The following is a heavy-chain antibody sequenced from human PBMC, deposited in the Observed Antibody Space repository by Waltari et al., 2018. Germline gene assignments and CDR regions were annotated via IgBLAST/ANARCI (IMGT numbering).Heavy chain of an antibody. CDR1: GFTFSSYS. D-gene: IGHD3-22*01. CDR3: ARAKYYYDSSGEPIDY. J-gene: IGHJ4*02. V-gene: IGHV3-21*01. CDR2: ISSSRSYI. Sequence: EVQLVESGGGLVKPGGSLRLSCAASGFTFSSYSMNWVRQAPGKGLEWVSSISSSRSYIYYADSVKGRFTISRDNAKNSLYLQMNSLRAEDTAVYYCARAKYYYDSSGEPIDYWGQGTLVTVSS.